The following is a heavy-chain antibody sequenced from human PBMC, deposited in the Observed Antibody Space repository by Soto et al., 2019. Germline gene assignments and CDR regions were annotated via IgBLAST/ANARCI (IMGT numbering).Heavy chain of an antibody. CDR1: GYSFTSYW. V-gene: IGHV5-51*01. Sequence: GESLKISCKGSGYSFTSYWIGWVRQMPGKGLEWMGIIYPGDSDTRYSPSFQGQVTISADKSISTAYLQWSSLKASDTAMYYCARRGTPYGQYYYDSSGYYVWGQGTMVTVSS. D-gene: IGHD3-22*01. CDR3: ARRGTPYGQYYYDSSGYYV. CDR2: IYPGDSDT. J-gene: IGHJ3*01.